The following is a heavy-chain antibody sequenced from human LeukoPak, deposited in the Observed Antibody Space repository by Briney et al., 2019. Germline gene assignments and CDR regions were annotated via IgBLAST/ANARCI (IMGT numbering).Heavy chain of an antibody. V-gene: IGHV3-74*01. Sequence: PGGSLRLSCTASGFTFSSYWMHWVRQAPGKGLVWVSCINSDGSNTNYADSVKGRFTISRDNAKNTLYLEMNSLRGEDTALYYCARDPSRYCSGGSCYSDDYMDAWGKGTTVTVSS. CDR2: INSDGSNT. CDR1: GFTFSSYW. J-gene: IGHJ6*03. D-gene: IGHD2-15*01. CDR3: ARDPSRYCSGGSCYSDDYMDA.